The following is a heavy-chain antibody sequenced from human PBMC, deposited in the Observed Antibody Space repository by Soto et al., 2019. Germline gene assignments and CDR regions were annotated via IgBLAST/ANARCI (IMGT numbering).Heavy chain of an antibody. J-gene: IGHJ4*02. D-gene: IGHD2-21*01. CDR3: ARSLLQGDF. Sequence: QVQLVQSGAEVMKPGASVKVSCKASGYIFIHYYIHWVRQAPGQGLEWMAIINPNGGSTNYAQKCQGRVTVTSDTSTSTVSMELNSVGSDDTVVYFCARSLLQGDFWGQGTRVTVSS. V-gene: IGHV1-46*01. CDR2: INPNGGST. CDR1: GYIFIHYY.